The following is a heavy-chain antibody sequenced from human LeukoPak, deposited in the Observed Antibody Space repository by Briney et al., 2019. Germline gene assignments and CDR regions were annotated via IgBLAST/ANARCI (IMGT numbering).Heavy chain of an antibody. J-gene: IGHJ4*02. CDR3: ARAPGAVAGTPADY. V-gene: IGHV3-30-3*01. CDR1: GFTFSSYA. CDR2: ISYDGSNK. Sequence: GRSLRLSCAASGFTFSSYAMHWVRQAPGKGLEWVAVISYDGSNKYYADSVKGRFTISRDNSKNTLYLQMNSLRAEDTAVYYCARAPGAVAGTPADYWGQGTLVTVYS. D-gene: IGHD6-19*01.